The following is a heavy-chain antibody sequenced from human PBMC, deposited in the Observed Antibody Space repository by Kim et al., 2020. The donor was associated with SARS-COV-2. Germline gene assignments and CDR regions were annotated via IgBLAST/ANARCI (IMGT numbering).Heavy chain of an antibody. CDR3: ARDHGAVAGLAFDY. J-gene: IGHJ4*02. CDR2: IYSGGST. V-gene: IGHV3-53*01. CDR1: GFTVSSNY. D-gene: IGHD6-19*01. Sequence: GGSLRLSCAASGFTVSSNYMSWVRQAPGKGLEWVSLIYSGGSTYYADSVKDRFTISRDNSKNTLYLQMNTLRAEDTAVYYCARDHGAVAGLAFDYWGQGTLVTVSS.